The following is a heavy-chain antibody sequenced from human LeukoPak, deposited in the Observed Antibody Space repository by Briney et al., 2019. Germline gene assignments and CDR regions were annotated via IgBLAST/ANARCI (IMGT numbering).Heavy chain of an antibody. CDR2: IYYSGST. CDR3: ARSQYDSSGYYYDAFDI. J-gene: IGHJ3*02. CDR1: GGSISSYY. V-gene: IGHV4-59*01. Sequence: SETVSLTCTVSGGSISSYYWSWIRQPPGKGLEWIGYIYYSGSTNYNPSLKSRVTISVDTSKNQFSLKLSSVTAADTAVYYCARSQYDSSGYYYDAFDIWGQGTMDTVSS. D-gene: IGHD3-22*01.